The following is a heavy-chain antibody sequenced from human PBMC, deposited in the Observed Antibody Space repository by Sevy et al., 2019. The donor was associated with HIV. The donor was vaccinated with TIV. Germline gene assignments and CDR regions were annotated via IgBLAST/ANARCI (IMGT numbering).Heavy chain of an antibody. V-gene: IGHV3-23*01. CDR3: AKDTGSGRIYFDS. D-gene: IGHD3-10*01. CDR2: ISGSTGTT. J-gene: IGHJ4*02. Sequence: GPLRLSCAASGFTFSNYAMTWVRQAPGKGLEWVSSISGSTGTTYYADSVKGRFTISRDNSKNTLYLQMNSLRAEDTAVYSCAKDTGSGRIYFDSWGQGTPVTVSS. CDR1: GFTFSNYA.